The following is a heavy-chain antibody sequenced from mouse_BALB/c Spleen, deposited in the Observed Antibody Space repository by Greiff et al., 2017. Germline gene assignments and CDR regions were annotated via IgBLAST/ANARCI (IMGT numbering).Heavy chain of an antibody. CDR2: IDPENGNT. J-gene: IGHJ2*01. CDR3: ARDDYGPDY. Sequence: EVQLQQSGAELVRPGALVKLSCKASGFNIKDYYMHWVKQRPEQGLEWIGWIDPENGNTIYDPKFPGKASITADTSSNTAYLQLSSLTSEDTAVYYCARDDYGPDYWGEGTTVTVSS. V-gene: IGHV14-1*02. CDR1: GFNIKDYY. D-gene: IGHD2-4*01.